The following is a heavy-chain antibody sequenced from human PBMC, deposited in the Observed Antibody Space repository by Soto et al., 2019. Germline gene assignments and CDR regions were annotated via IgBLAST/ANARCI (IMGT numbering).Heavy chain of an antibody. CDR1: GYSLTNNW. CDR3: ARHASTDIVVVPAAKAHYYYYYGMDV. Sequence: PGESLKISCKGSGYSLTNNWIHWVRQMPGKGLEWMGRIDPGDSVTTYNPSFQGHVTMSADKSINTAYLQWSSLKASDTAMYYCARHASTDIVVVPAAKAHYYYYYGMDVWGQGTTVTVSS. CDR2: IDPGDSVT. J-gene: IGHJ6*02. V-gene: IGHV5-10-1*01. D-gene: IGHD2-2*01.